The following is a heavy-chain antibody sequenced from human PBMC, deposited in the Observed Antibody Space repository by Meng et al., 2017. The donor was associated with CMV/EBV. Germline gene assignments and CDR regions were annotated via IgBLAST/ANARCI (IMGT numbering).Heavy chain of an antibody. J-gene: IGHJ4*02. Sequence: QLQLQESGPGLVKPSETLSLTCTVSGGSISSSSYYWGWIRQPPGKGLEWIGSIYYSGSTNYSPSFQGHVTISADKSISTAYLQWSSLKASDTAMYYCARHSFGELYFDYWGQGTLVTVSS. CDR2: IYYSGST. CDR1: GGSISSSSYY. D-gene: IGHD3-10*01. CDR3: ARHSFGELYFDY. V-gene: IGHV4-39*07.